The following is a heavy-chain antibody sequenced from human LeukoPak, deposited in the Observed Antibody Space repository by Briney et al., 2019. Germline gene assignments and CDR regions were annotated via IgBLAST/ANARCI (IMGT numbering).Heavy chain of an antibody. Sequence: KAGGSLRLSCAASGFTFSSYSMNWVRQAPGKGLEWVSSISSSSSYIYYADSVKGRFTISRDNAKNSLYLQMNGLRAEDTAVYYCARDSHDSSGYWPPIDYWGQGTLVTVSS. D-gene: IGHD3-22*01. V-gene: IGHV3-21*01. CDR2: ISSSSSYI. CDR1: GFTFSSYS. CDR3: ARDSHDSSGYWPPIDY. J-gene: IGHJ4*02.